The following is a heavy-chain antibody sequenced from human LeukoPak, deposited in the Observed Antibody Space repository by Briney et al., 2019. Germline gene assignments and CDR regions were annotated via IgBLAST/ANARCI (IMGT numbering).Heavy chain of an antibody. V-gene: IGHV3-23*01. D-gene: IGHD6-19*01. CDR1: GFTFSSYA. Sequence: GGSLRLSCAASGFTFSSYAMSWVRQAPGKGLEWVSAISGSGGNKYYADSVKGRFTISRDISKNTLYLQMNSLRAEDTAVYYCAKDVGGAVAGRVVDAFDIWGQGTMVTVSS. J-gene: IGHJ3*02. CDR3: AKDVGGAVAGRVVDAFDI. CDR2: ISGSGGNK.